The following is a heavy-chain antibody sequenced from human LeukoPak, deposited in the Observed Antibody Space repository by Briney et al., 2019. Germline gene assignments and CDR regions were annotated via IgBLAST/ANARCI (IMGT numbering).Heavy chain of an antibody. D-gene: IGHD2/OR15-2a*01. CDR3: ARAQGIGFDY. J-gene: IGHJ4*02. V-gene: IGHV3-66*01. Sequence: GGSLPLSCAASGFNVSSSFLSWVRQAPGKGLEYVSVIYSGGTTYYADSVKGRFTISRDNSKNTVHLQMNSLRAEDTAVYYCARAQGIGFDYWGQGTLVSVSA. CDR1: GFNVSSSF. CDR2: IYSGGTT.